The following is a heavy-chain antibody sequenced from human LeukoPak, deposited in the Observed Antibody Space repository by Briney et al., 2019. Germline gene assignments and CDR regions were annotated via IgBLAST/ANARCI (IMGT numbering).Heavy chain of an antibody. CDR1: GFTFSSYW. D-gene: IGHD6-19*01. J-gene: IGHJ4*02. CDR3: AGDRSGWYVSY. Sequence: GGSLRLSCAASGFTFSSYWMSWIRQAPGKGLEWVSHISSSSRYTNSADSVKGRFTISRDNAKNSLYLQMNSLRAEDTAVYYCAGDRSGWYVSYWGQGTLVTVSS. V-gene: IGHV3-11*05. CDR2: ISSSSRYT.